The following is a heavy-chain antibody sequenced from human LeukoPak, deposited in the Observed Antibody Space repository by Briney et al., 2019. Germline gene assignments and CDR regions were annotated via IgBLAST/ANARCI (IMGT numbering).Heavy chain of an antibody. CDR2: INHSGST. Sequence: SETLSLTCAVYGGSFSGYYWSWIRQPPGKGLEWIGEINHSGSTNYNPSLKSRVTISVDTSKNQFSLKLSSVTAADTAVYYCARGYGLLWFGELLYDYWGQGTLVTVSS. V-gene: IGHV4-34*01. CDR1: GGSFSGYY. CDR3: ARGYGLLWFGELLYDY. D-gene: IGHD3-10*01. J-gene: IGHJ4*02.